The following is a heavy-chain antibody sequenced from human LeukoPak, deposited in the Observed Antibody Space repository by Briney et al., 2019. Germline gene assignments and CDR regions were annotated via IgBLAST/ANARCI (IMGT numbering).Heavy chain of an antibody. Sequence: ASVKVSCKASGYTYTNYAMHWVRQAPGERLEWMGWINTGKGNTKYSQKFQGRVTITMDTSASTAYMELSSLRSEDTAVYYCARDHVVGLAPFDPWGQGTLVTVSS. CDR3: ARDHVVGLAPFDP. V-gene: IGHV1-3*04. CDR2: INTGKGNT. J-gene: IGHJ5*02. D-gene: IGHD2-15*01. CDR1: GYTYTNYA.